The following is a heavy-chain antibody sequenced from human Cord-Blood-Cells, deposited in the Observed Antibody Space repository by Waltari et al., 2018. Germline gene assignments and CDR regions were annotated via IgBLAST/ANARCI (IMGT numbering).Heavy chain of an antibody. CDR3: ARIAPNYYGSGSYYRNAFDI. CDR2: IDPGDSDT. J-gene: IGHJ3*02. D-gene: IGHD3-10*01. CDR1: GYSFTSYW. Sequence: EVQLVQSGAEVKKPGESLKISCKGSGYSFTSYWIGWVRQMPGKGLEWMGIIDPGDSDTGYSPSFQGQVTISADRSISTAYLQWSSLKASDTAMYYCARIAPNYYGSGSYYRNAFDIWGQGTMVTVSS. V-gene: IGHV5-51*03.